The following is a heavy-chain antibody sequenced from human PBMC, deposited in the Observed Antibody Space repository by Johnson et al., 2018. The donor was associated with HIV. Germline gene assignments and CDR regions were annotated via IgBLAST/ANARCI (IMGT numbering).Heavy chain of an antibody. CDR2: ISYDGSNK. D-gene: IGHD3-10*02. CDR1: GFTFSSYA. V-gene: IGHV3-30*04. Sequence: QVQLVESGGGVVQPGRSLRLSCAASGFTFSSYAMHWVRQAPGKGLEWVAVISYDGSNKYYADSVKGRFTISRDNSKNTLYLQINSLRAEDTSVYYCAKDPPLFGEDAFDIWGQ. CDR3: AKDPPLFGEDAFDI. J-gene: IGHJ3*02.